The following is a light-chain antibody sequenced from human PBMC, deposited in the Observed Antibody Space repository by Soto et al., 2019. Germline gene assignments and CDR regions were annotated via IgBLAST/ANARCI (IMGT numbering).Light chain of an antibody. CDR3: QQSYSVPLT. J-gene: IGKJ4*01. V-gene: IGKV1-39*01. CDR2: CAS. Sequence: DIQMTQSPSSLSASLGDRVTITCRASQNIVNYLNWYQRKPGKAPKLLIYCASSLQRGVPSRFSGSGSGTDFTLTISTLQPEDFATFYCQQSYSVPLTFGGGTKWIS. CDR1: QNIVNY.